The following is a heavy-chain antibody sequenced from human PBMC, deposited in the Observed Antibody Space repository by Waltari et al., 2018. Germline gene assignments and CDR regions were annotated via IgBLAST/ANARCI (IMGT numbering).Heavy chain of an antibody. CDR2: ISSDGNTT. D-gene: IGHD5-18*01. J-gene: IGHJ4*02. CDR3: ARVEYSYGPYCFDS. V-gene: IGHV3-74*03. CDR1: GFTFSRYW. Sequence: EVQLVESGGGLVQPGGSLRLSWEASGFTFSRYWMHWGRQAPGKGLVGVSRISSDGNTTTYADSVKGRFTISRDNAKNTLYLQMNSLRAEDTAVYYCARVEYSYGPYCFDSWGQGTPVTVSS.